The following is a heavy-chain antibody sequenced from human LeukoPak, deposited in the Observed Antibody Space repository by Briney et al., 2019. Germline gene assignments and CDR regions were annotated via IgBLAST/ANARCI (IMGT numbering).Heavy chain of an antibody. CDR1: GFIVSSNY. CDR2: IYSGGST. V-gene: IGHV3-66*01. D-gene: IGHD2-21*02. CDR3: ARGGPRGDVVVTGSFDY. Sequence: GGSLRLSCAASGFIVSSNYMTWVRQAPGKGLEWVSVIYSGGSTYYADFVKGRFTISRDNSRNTIYLQMNNLRAEDTAVYYCARGGPRGDVVVTGSFDYWGQGTLVTVSS. J-gene: IGHJ4*02.